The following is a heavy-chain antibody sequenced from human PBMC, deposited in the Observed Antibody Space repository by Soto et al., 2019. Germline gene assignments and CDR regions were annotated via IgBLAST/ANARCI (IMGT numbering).Heavy chain of an antibody. Sequence: GGSLRLSCAASGFTFSSYAMSWVRQAPGKGLEWVSAISGGGGSTYYADSVKGRFTISRDNSKNTLYLQMNSLRAEDTAVYYCAKDVYCTNGVCYAFDIWGQGTMVTVSS. J-gene: IGHJ3*02. V-gene: IGHV3-23*01. D-gene: IGHD2-8*01. CDR1: GFTFSSYA. CDR2: ISGGGGST. CDR3: AKDVYCTNGVCYAFDI.